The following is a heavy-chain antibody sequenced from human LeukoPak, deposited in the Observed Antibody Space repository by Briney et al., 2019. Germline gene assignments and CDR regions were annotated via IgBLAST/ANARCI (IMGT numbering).Heavy chain of an antibody. Sequence: SETLSLTCTVSGGSISSYYWSWIRQPAGKGLEWIGRIYTSGSTNYNPSLKSRVTMSVDTSKNQFSLKLSSVTAADTAVYYCARDHPGPRYYYYMDVWGKGTTVTVSS. D-gene: IGHD1-14*01. J-gene: IGHJ6*03. V-gene: IGHV4-4*07. CDR2: IYTSGST. CDR1: GGSISSYY. CDR3: ARDHPGPRYYYYMDV.